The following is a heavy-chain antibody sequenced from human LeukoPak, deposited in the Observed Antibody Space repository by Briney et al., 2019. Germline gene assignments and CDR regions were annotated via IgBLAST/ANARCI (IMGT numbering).Heavy chain of an antibody. CDR2: ISAYNGNT. J-gene: IGHJ4*02. CDR3: ARESGYCSSTSCWIDY. Sequence: ASVKVSCKASGYTFTSYGISWVRQAPGQGLEWMGWISAYNGNTNYAQKLQGRVTMTTDTSTSTAYMELRNLRSDDTAVYYCARESGYCSSTSCWIDYWGQGTLVTVSS. CDR1: GYTFTSYG. D-gene: IGHD2-2*03. V-gene: IGHV1-18*01.